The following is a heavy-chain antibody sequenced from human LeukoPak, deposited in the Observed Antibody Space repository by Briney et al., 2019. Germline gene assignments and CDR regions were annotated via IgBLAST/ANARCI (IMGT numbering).Heavy chain of an antibody. Sequence: ASVKVSCKASGYTFTGYYMHWVRQAPGQGLEWMGWIDPNSGGTNYAQKFQGRVTMTRDTSISTAYMVLNRLRSDDTALYYCATSGSYYDILTGIKFPDYWGQGTLVTVSS. CDR1: GYTFTGYY. V-gene: IGHV1-2*02. D-gene: IGHD3-9*01. CDR2: IDPNSGGT. CDR3: ATSGSYYDILTGIKFPDY. J-gene: IGHJ4*02.